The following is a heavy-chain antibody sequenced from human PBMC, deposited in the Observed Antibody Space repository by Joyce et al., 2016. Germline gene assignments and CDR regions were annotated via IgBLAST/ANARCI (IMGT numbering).Heavy chain of an antibody. D-gene: IGHD3-22*01. CDR2: IYWDDDK. Sequence: QITLKESGPTLVKPTQTLTLTCTFSGFSLSTTGVAVGWIRQPPGKALEWLALIYWDDDKRYSPSLESRLTITKDTSTDQVVLTMTTMDPVDTATFYCARYLTFSSGHFPPFDYWGQGILVTVSS. CDR1: GFSLSTTGVA. V-gene: IGHV2-5*02. CDR3: ARYLTFSSGHFPPFDY. J-gene: IGHJ4*02.